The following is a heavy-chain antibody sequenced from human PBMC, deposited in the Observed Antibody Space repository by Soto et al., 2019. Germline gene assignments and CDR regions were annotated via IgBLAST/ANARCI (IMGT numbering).Heavy chain of an antibody. D-gene: IGHD5-12*01. CDR3: ARDVARLGYNYKHFDY. CDR1: GFTFDDYG. Sequence: GGSLRLSCAASGFTFDDYGMSWVRQAPGKGLEWVSGINWNGGSTGYADSVKGRFTISRDNAKNSLYLQMNSLRAEDTALYYCARDVARLGYNYKHFDYWGQGTLVTVSS. CDR2: INWNGGST. J-gene: IGHJ4*02. V-gene: IGHV3-20*04.